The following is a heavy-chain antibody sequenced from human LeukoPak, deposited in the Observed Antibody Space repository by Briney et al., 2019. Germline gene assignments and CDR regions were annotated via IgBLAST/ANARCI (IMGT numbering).Heavy chain of an antibody. J-gene: IGHJ4*02. D-gene: IGHD2-2*02. Sequence: SVKVSCKASGGTFSSYAISWVRQAPGQGLEWMGGIIPIFGTANYAQKFQGRVTITADKSTSTAYMELSSLRSEGTAVYYCARAEYCSSTSCYRVRFDYWGQGTLVTVSS. CDR1: GGTFSSYA. V-gene: IGHV1-69*06. CDR2: IIPIFGTA. CDR3: ARAEYCSSTSCYRVRFDY.